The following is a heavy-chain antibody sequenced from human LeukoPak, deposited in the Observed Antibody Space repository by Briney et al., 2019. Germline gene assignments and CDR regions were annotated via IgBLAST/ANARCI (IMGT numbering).Heavy chain of an antibody. CDR2: IYTSGRT. Sequence: SETLSLTCTVSGASISNYYWNWIRQSAGKGLELIGRIYTSGRTNYNPSLKSRVTMSVDTSKYQFSVKLSSVTAADTAVYYCTRGAGGSPPHVVFDIGGQGKMVTVS. D-gene: IGHD3-10*01. CDR3: TRGAGGSPPHVVFDI. J-gene: IGHJ3*02. V-gene: IGHV4-4*07. CDR1: GASISNYY.